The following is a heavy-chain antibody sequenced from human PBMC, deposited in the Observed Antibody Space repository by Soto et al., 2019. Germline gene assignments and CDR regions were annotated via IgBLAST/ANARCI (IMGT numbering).Heavy chain of an antibody. Sequence: EVQLLESGGDLVQPGGSLRLSCAASGFTFSTYAMRWVRQAPGKGLEWVSSITGSGDRTYYADSVKGRFTISRDNSQSTLHLQMNSLRAEDTAVYYCARMYSSSCDSWGQGTLVTVSS. V-gene: IGHV3-23*01. CDR2: ITGSGDRT. D-gene: IGHD6-13*01. J-gene: IGHJ4*02. CDR1: GFTFSTYA. CDR3: ARMYSSSCDS.